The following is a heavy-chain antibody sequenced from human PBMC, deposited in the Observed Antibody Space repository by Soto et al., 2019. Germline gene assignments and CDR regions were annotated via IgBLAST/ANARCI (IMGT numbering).Heavy chain of an antibody. CDR3: ARRGTPPYYYYMDV. CDR2: IYYSGST. D-gene: IGHD1-7*01. V-gene: IGHV4-59*08. CDR1: GGSISSYY. J-gene: IGHJ6*03. Sequence: PSETLSLTCTVSGGSISSYYWSWIRQPPGKGLEWIVYIYYSGSTNYNPSLKSRVTISVDTSKNQFSLKLSSVTAADTAVYYCARRGTPPYYYYMDVWGKGTTVTVSS.